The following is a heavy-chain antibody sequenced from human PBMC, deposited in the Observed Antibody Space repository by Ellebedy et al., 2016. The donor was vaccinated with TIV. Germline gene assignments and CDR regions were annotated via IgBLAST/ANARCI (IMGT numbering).Heavy chain of an antibody. CDR2: INHSGST. CDR3: ARVGDGDYFDY. V-gene: IGHV4-34*01. J-gene: IGHJ4*02. Sequence: SETLSLTCAVYGGSFSGYYWSWIRQPPGKGLEWIGEINHSGSTNYNPSLKSRVTISVDTSKNQFSLKLSSVTAADTALYYCARVGDGDYFDYWGQGTLVTVSS. CDR1: GGSFSGYY. D-gene: IGHD4-17*01.